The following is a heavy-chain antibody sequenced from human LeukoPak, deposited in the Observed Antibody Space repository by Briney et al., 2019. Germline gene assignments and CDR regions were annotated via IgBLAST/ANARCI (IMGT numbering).Heavy chain of an antibody. CDR2: IIPIFGTA. Sequence: SVKVSCKASGGTFSSYAISWVRQAPGQGLEWMGGIIPIFGTANYAQKFQGRVTITADESTSTAYMELSSLRSEDTAVYYCARARTAGTHEGYYYYMDVWGKGTTVTVSS. V-gene: IGHV1-69*13. D-gene: IGHD6-13*01. CDR3: ARARTAGTHEGYYYYMDV. J-gene: IGHJ6*03. CDR1: GGTFSSYA.